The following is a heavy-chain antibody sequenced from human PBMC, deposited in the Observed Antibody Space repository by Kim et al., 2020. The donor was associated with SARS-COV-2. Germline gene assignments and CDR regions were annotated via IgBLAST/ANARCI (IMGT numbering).Heavy chain of an antibody. CDR3: ANAAWLVRHYYYGMDV. Sequence: GGSLRLSCAASGFTFSSYAMSWVRQAPGKGLEWVSAISGSGGSTYYADSVKGRFTISRDNSKNTLYLQMNSLRAEDTAVYYCANAAWLVRHYYYGMDVWGQGTTVTVSS. J-gene: IGHJ6*02. D-gene: IGHD6-19*01. V-gene: IGHV3-23*01. CDR2: ISGSGGST. CDR1: GFTFSSYA.